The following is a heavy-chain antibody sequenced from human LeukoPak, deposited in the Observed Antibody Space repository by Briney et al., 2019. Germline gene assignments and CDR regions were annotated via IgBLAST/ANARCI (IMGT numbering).Heavy chain of an antibody. D-gene: IGHD1-26*01. Sequence: SETLSLTCTVSGGSINSSSYYWGWIRQPPGKGLEWIGSIYYSGSTYYNPSLKSRVTISEDTSKNQLSLKLSSVTAADTAVYYCARVKIVGASPHTDYWGQGTLVTVSS. CDR1: GGSINSSSYY. V-gene: IGHV4-39*07. J-gene: IGHJ4*02. CDR2: IYYSGST. CDR3: ARVKIVGASPHTDY.